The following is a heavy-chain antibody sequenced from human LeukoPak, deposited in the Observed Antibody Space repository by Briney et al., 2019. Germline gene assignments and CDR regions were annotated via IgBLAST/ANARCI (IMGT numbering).Heavy chain of an antibody. Sequence: TGGSLRLSCAASGFTFSDYYMSWLRQAPGKGLEWVSYISSSGSTTYYADSVKGRFTISRDNSKNTLYLQMNSLRAEDTAVYYCAKCGSGYYYDWFDPWGQGTLVTVSS. CDR2: ISSSGSTT. V-gene: IGHV3-11*01. CDR1: GFTFSDYY. D-gene: IGHD3-22*01. CDR3: AKCGSGYYYDWFDP. J-gene: IGHJ5*02.